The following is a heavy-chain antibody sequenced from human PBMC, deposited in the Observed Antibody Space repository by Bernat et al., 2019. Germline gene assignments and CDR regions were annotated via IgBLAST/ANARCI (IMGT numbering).Heavy chain of an antibody. CDR3: AKEGYSRGVIDF. CDR1: GFTYGNYA. CDR2: ISAGGGGT. D-gene: IGHD6-13*01. V-gene: IGHV3-23*01. J-gene: IGHJ4*02. Sequence: EVQLLESGGGLVQPGGSLRLSCAASGFTYGNYAMSWVRQAPGKGLEWVSSISAGGGGTYFGDCVRGRFTISRDNSKNTLNLQMNSLRAEDTAVYYCAKEGYSRGVIDFWGQGTLVIVSS.